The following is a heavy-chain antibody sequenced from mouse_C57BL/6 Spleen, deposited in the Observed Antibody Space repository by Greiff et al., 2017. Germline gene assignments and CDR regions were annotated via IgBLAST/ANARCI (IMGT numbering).Heavy chain of an antibody. D-gene: IGHD3-2*02. CDR3: AREDSSGYVGWFAY. V-gene: IGHV1-82*01. J-gene: IGHJ3*01. Sequence: VQLQQSGPELVKPGASVKISCKASGYAFSSSWMNWVKQRPGKGLEWIGRIYPGDGDTNYNGKFKGKATLTADKSSSTAYMQLSSLTSEDSAVYFCAREDSSGYVGWFAYWGQGTLVTVAA. CDR2: IYPGDGDT. CDR1: GYAFSSSW.